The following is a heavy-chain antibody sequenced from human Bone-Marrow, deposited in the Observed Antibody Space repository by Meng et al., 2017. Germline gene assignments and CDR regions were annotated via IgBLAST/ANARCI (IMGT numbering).Heavy chain of an antibody. D-gene: IGHD3-16*02. V-gene: IGHV3-33*01. CDR3: ARDHYDYVWGSYRQGGYFDY. J-gene: IGHJ4*02. CDR2: IWYDGSNK. CDR1: GFTFSSYG. Sequence: GESLKISCAASGFTFSSYGMHWVRQAPGKGLEWVAVIWYDGSNKYYADSVKGRFTISRDNSKNTLYLQMNSLRAEDTALYYCARDHYDYVWGSYRQGGYFDYWGQGTLVTVSS.